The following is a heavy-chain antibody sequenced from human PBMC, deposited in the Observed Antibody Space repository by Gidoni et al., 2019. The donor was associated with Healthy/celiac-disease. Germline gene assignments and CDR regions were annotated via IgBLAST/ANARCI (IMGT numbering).Heavy chain of an antibody. V-gene: IGHV3-53*01. Sequence: YMSWVRQAPGKGLEWVSVIYSGGSTYYADSVKGRFTISRDNSKNTLYLLMNSLRAEDTAVYYCATPGYSYGYGYWGQGTLVTVSS. CDR2: IYSGGST. D-gene: IGHD5-18*01. CDR3: ATPGYSYGYGY. CDR1: Y. J-gene: IGHJ4*02.